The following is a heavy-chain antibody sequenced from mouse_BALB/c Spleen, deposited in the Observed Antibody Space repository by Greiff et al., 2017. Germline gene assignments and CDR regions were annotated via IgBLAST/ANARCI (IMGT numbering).Heavy chain of an antibody. CDR3: ARDLQHYGSSYWYFDG. CDR2: IWGDGST. V-gene: IGHV2-6-7*01. Sequence: VMLVESGPGLVAPSQSLSITCSVSGFSLTGYGVNWVRQPPGKGLEWLGMIWGDGSTDYNSALKSRLSISKDNSKSQVFLKMNSLQTDDTARYYCARDLQHYGSSYWYFDGWGAGTTVTVSS. CDR1: GFSLTGYG. J-gene: IGHJ1*01. D-gene: IGHD1-1*01.